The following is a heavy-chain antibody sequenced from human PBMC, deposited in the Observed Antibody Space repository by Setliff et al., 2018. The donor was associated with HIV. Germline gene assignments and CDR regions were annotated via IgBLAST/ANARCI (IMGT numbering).Heavy chain of an antibody. CDR1: GYTFTTYG. V-gene: IGHV1-18*01. Sequence: ASVKVSCKTSGYTFTTYGISWVRQAPGQGLEWMGWISPYNGHTNYAQRFLDRVTMTIDTATSRAYMELRSLRSDDTAAYFCARLGSGWSDSYYYAMDVWGQGTTVTVSS. D-gene: IGHD6-19*01. CDR3: ARLGSGWSDSYYYAMDV. J-gene: IGHJ6*02. CDR2: ISPYNGHT.